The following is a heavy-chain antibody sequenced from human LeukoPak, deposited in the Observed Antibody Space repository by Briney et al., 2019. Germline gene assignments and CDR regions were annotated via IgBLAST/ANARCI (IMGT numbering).Heavy chain of an antibody. CDR1: GFTFSSYA. CDR3: AKDRVRWLQLFYFDY. Sequence: GGSLRLSCAASGFTFSSYATSWVRQAPGKGLEWVSAISGSGGSTYYADSVKGRFTISRDNSKNTLYLQMNSLRAEDTAVYYCAKDRVRWLQLFYFDYWGQGTLVTVSP. V-gene: IGHV3-23*01. D-gene: IGHD5-24*01. CDR2: ISGSGGST. J-gene: IGHJ4*02.